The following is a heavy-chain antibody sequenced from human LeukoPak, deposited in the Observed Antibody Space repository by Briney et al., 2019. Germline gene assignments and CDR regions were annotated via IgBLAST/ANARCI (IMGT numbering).Heavy chain of an antibody. CDR3: TRDGKFDS. D-gene: IGHD1-1*01. CDR2: INGDASRT. Sequence: GGSLRLSCAASGFTFNTYWMHWVRQAPGKGLVWVSRINGDASRTIYADFVKGRSTISRDNAKNTLYLQVDSLRADDTGIYYCTRDGKFDSWGQGTLVTVSS. J-gene: IGHJ4*02. V-gene: IGHV3-74*01. CDR1: GFTFNTYW.